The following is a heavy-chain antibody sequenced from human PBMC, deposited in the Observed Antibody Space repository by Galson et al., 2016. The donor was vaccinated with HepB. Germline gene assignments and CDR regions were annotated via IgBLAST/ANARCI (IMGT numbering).Heavy chain of an antibody. CDR3: AMMKLGECSVTSCYGAFDV. Sequence: SLRLSCAASGFTFTNAWMTWVRQAPGKGLEWVGRIRSQSDGGTTDYAAPLKGGFTIGRDDSKNTFYLQMDSLKTEDTAVYYCAMMKLGECSVTSCYGAFDVWGQGTVVTVSS. D-gene: IGHD2-2*01. CDR2: IRSQSDGGTT. V-gene: IGHV3-15*01. CDR1: GFTFTNAW. J-gene: IGHJ3*01.